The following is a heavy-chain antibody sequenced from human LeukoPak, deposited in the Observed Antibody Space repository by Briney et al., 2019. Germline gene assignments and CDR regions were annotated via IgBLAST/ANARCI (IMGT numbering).Heavy chain of an antibody. Sequence: PSETLSLTCTVSGGSISSYYWSWIRQPPGKGLEWIGYIYYSGSTNYNPSLKSRVTISVDTSKNQFSLKLSSVTAADTAVYYCARDGGYSSSSDAFDIWGQGTMVTVSS. CDR1: GGSISSYY. CDR3: ARDGGYSSSSDAFDI. J-gene: IGHJ3*02. CDR2: IYYSGST. D-gene: IGHD6-13*01. V-gene: IGHV4-59*01.